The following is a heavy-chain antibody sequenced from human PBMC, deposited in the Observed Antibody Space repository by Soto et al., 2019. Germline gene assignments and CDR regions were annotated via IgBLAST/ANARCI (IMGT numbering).Heavy chain of an antibody. CDR1: GFSLNTGGVG. CDR3: VRNWRYYGGDYYYGMDA. V-gene: IGHV2-5*02. D-gene: IGHD3-10*01. Sequence: ITLKESGPTLVKPTQTLTLTCTFSGFSLNTGGVGVGWVRQPRGKAMEWLALIYWDDDERYRPSLRSRLNITKATINTQVVLTMTNMDPEDTATYYCVRNWRYYGGDYYYGMDAWGLGTTVTVSS. CDR2: IYWDDDE. J-gene: IGHJ6*02.